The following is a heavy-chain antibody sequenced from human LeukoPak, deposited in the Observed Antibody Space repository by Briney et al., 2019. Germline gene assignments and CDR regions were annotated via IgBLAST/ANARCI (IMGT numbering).Heavy chain of an antibody. V-gene: IGHV3-7*01. J-gene: IGHJ4*02. D-gene: IGHD6-13*01. CDR3: ARDLEAANTYYFDY. Sequence: GGSLRLSCVASGFTFSNYWMTWVRQAPGKGLEWVANIKQDGSEKYFVDSVRGRFTISRDNAKDSLYLQMNSLRAEDTAVYYCARDLEAANTYYFDYWGQGTMVTVSS. CDR1: GFTFSNYW. CDR2: IKQDGSEK.